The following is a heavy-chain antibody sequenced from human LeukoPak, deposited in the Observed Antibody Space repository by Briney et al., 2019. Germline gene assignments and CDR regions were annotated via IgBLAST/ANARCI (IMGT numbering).Heavy chain of an antibody. Sequence: SETLSLTCAVYGESLSKYYWTWIRQSPGKGLEWIGEINHRGSTNLNPSLKSRVTLSVDTSKYQFSLKLTSVTAADAAVYYCARDVDIDYAFDIWGQGTMVTVSS. CDR3: ARDVDIDYAFDI. D-gene: IGHD5-12*01. CDR2: INHRGST. J-gene: IGHJ3*02. V-gene: IGHV4-34*01. CDR1: GESLSKYY.